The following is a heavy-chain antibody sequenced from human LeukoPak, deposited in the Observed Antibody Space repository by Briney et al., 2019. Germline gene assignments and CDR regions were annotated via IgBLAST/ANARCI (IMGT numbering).Heavy chain of an antibody. V-gene: IGHV1-24*01. CDR3: ATMSLYSSSWYPPFFDH. CDR1: GYTLTELS. D-gene: IGHD6-13*01. Sequence: ASVKVSCTVSGYTLTELSMHWVRQAPGKGLEWMGGFDPEDGETIYAQKFQGRVTMTEDTSTDTAYMELSSLRSEDTAVYYCATMSLYSSSWYPPFFDHWGQGTLVTVSS. CDR2: FDPEDGET. J-gene: IGHJ5*02.